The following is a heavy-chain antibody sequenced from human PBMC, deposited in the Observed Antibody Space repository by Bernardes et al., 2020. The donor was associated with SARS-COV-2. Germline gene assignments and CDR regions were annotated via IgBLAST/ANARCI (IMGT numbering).Heavy chain of an antibody. CDR3: ARVASESSVDTDMVRAEMDTNRDYYYDGMEV. D-gene: IGHD5-18*01. CDR2: IYYSGRT. V-gene: IGHV4-31*03. J-gene: IGHJ6*04. CDR1: GGSIRSGGHY. Sequence: SETLSLTCTVSGGSIRSGGHYWSWIRQHPGKDLEWIRYIYYSGRTYYNPSLKSRVTISVDTSKNQFSLKLSSVTAADTAVCYCARVASESSVDTDMVRAEMDTNRDYYYDGMEVWGKGTT.